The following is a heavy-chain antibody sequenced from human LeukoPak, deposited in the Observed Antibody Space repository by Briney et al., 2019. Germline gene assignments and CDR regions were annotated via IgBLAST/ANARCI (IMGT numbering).Heavy chain of an antibody. CDR3: AREGPEVNSYYFDF. CDR2: ISGSGGST. J-gene: IGHJ4*02. Sequence: GGSLRLSCAASGFTFSSSAMSWVRQAPGKGLEWVSVISGSGGSTYYADSVKGRFTISRDNSKNTLYLQMSSLRLDDTAVYYCAREGPEVNSYYFDFWGQGTLVTVSS. V-gene: IGHV3-23*01. D-gene: IGHD1-7*01. CDR1: GFTFSSSA.